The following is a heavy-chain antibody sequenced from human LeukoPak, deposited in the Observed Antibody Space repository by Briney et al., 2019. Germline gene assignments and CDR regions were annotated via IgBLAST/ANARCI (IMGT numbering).Heavy chain of an antibody. CDR3: AKDRLVHDS. Sequence: GGSLRLSCAASGFTFRNSAMSSVRQAPGKGPEWVSAISDSGGKTYYSDSVKGRFTISRDNSKNTLYLQMNSLRGDDTAVYYCAKDRLVHDSWGQGTLVTVSS. CDR2: ISDSGGKT. V-gene: IGHV3-23*01. CDR1: GFTFRNSA. J-gene: IGHJ4*02. D-gene: IGHD6-13*01.